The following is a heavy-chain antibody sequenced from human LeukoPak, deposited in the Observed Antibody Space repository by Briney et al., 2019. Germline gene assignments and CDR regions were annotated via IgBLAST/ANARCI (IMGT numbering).Heavy chain of an antibody. CDR1: GFTFSSYA. V-gene: IGHV3-33*06. J-gene: IGHJ4*02. Sequence: PGRSLRLSCAASGFTFSSYAMHCVRQAPGEGLEWVAVIWSEGSNTYYADSVKGRFTISSDNSTNPLYLQMNSLRAEDTAVYYCAKDVARWELHTHSFDYWGQGTLVTVSS. CDR2: IWSEGSNT. CDR3: AKDVARWELHTHSFDY. D-gene: IGHD1-26*01.